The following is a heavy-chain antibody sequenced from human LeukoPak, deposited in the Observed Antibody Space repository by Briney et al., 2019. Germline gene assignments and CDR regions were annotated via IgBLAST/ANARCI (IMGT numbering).Heavy chain of an antibody. CDR3: ANNRDSSDYPRDFDF. CDR2: IRHDGSYQ. D-gene: IGHD3-22*01. CDR1: GFTFSSYG. Sequence: QPGGSLRLSCAAFGFTFSSYGMHWVRQTPGKGLEWVAFIRHDGSYQQYADSVKGRFTVSRDNSKDMVYLQMNSLRTEDTAVYYCANNRDSSDYPRDFDFWGQGTLVTVSS. V-gene: IGHV3-30*02. J-gene: IGHJ4*02.